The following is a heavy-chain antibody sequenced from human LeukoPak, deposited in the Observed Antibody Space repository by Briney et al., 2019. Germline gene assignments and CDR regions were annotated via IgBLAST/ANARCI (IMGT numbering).Heavy chain of an antibody. V-gene: IGHV3-53*01. CDR3: ARDFGLGYCDSTSCYGWFDP. Sequence: GGSLRLSCAASGFTVSSKYMGWARQAPGKGLEWISIIFSGNNAYYVDSVKGRFTISRDNSKNTVYLQMNSLRAEDTAVYYCARDFGLGYCDSTSCYGWFDPWGQGTLVTVSS. J-gene: IGHJ5*02. CDR1: GFTVSSKY. D-gene: IGHD2-2*01. CDR2: IFSGNNA.